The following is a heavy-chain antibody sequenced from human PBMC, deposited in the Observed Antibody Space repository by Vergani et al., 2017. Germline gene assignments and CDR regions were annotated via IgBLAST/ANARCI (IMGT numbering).Heavy chain of an antibody. V-gene: IGHV1-24*01. CDR1: GYTLTELS. CDR2: FDPEDGET. Sequence: QVQLVPSGAEVKKPGASLKVSCKVSGYTLTELSMHWVRQAPGKGLEWMGGFDPEDGETIYAQKFQGRVTMTEDTSTDTAYMELSSLRSEDTAVYYCATDNIVVVPAASFRGAFDIWGQGTMVTVSS. D-gene: IGHD2-2*01. J-gene: IGHJ3*02. CDR3: ATDNIVVVPAASFRGAFDI.